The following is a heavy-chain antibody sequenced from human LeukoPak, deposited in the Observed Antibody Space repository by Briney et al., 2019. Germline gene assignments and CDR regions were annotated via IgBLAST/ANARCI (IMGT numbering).Heavy chain of an antibody. CDR2: INAGNGNT. J-gene: IGHJ6*02. D-gene: IGHD3-22*01. V-gene: IGHV1-3*01. CDR3: ARDPLDGFTMIVVAPPFYGMDV. CDR1: GYTFTSYA. Sequence: ASVKVSCKASGYTFTSYAMHWVRQAPGQRLEGMGWINAGNGNTKYSQKFQGRVTITRDTSASTAYMELSSLRSEDTAVYYCARDPLDGFTMIVVAPPFYGMDVWGQGTTVTVSS.